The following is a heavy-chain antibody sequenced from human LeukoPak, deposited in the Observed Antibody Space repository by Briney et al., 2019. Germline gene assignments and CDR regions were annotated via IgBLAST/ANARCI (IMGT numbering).Heavy chain of an antibody. CDR1: GFTFSSYS. Sequence: GGSLRLSCAASGFTFSSYSMNWVRQAPGKGLEWASSISSSSSYTNYADSVKGRFTISRDNAKNSLYLQMNSLRAEDTAVYYCAREVVGSGSYYLDYWGQGTLVTVSS. CDR3: AREVVGSGSYYLDY. CDR2: ISSSSSYT. J-gene: IGHJ4*02. V-gene: IGHV3-21*04. D-gene: IGHD3-10*01.